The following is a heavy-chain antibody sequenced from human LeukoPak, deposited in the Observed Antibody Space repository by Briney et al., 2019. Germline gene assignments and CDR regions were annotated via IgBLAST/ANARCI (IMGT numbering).Heavy chain of an antibody. V-gene: IGHV3-48*01. CDR2: ISSSSSTI. CDR1: GFTFSSYS. Sequence: PGGSLRLSCAASGFTFSSYSMNWVRPAPGKGLEWVSYISSSSSTIYYADSVKGRFTISRDNSKNTLYLQMNSLRAEDTAVYYCALVIVVVRWELRSFDYWGQGTLVTVSS. J-gene: IGHJ4*02. CDR3: ALVIVVVRWELRSFDY. D-gene: IGHD3-22*01.